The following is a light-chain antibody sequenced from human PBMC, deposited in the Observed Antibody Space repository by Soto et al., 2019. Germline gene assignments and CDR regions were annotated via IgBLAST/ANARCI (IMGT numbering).Light chain of an antibody. V-gene: IGLV1-40*01. Sequence: VLTQPPSVSGAPGQRVTISCTGSSSNIGAGYDVHWYQQLPGTAPKLLMYGNSNRPSGVPDRFSGSKSGTSASLAITGLQAEDEADYYCQSYDSSLRGYVFATGTKVTVL. CDR1: SSNIGAGYD. CDR2: GNS. J-gene: IGLJ1*01. CDR3: QSYDSSLRGYV.